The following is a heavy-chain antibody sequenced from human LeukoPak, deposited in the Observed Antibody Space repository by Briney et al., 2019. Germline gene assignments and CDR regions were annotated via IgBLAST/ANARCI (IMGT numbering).Heavy chain of an antibody. CDR2: ITTSDGNT. V-gene: IGHV3-23*01. D-gene: IGHD7-27*01. CDR1: GFTFSSYT. CDR3: AKDGGLWVSAHWGDS. J-gene: IGHJ4*02. Sequence: PGGSLRLSCAASGFTFSSYTMSWVRQAPGKGLEWVSTITTSDGNTHYADSVKGRFTVSRDNSKNTLFLQMNSLRAEDTAVYYCAKDGGLWVSAHWGDSWGRGTLVTVSS.